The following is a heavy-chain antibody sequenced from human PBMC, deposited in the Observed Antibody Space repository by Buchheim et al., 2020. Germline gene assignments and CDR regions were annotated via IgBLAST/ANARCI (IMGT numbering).Heavy chain of an antibody. CDR2: ISHDETNK. Sequence: QVQLVESGGGVVQPGRSLRLSCAASGFTLRTYGMHWVRQAPGKGLEWVTFISHDETNKYYADSVKGRFTISRDTSINTMSLQMNSLRVEDTAVYYCARGYQSSGRSKFDYWGQGTL. CDR3: ARGYQSSGRSKFDY. J-gene: IGHJ4*02. CDR1: GFTLRTYG. D-gene: IGHD6-19*01. V-gene: IGHV3-30-3*01.